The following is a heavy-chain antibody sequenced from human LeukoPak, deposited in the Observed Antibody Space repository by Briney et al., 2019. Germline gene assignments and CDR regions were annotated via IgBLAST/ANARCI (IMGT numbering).Heavy chain of an antibody. CDR3: GLSCKSTRWPNLNPFDR. J-gene: IGHJ5*02. D-gene: IGHD2-2*01. CDR1: RRTLTYHF. Sequence: ASVPVSCKPSRRTLTYHFFYWVRRAPGQGLEGMGIISPSGGSTSYAQKFQGRVTMTRDTSTSTDYLELSRRRGEYITVCKIGLSCKSTRWPNLNPFDRWGQGTLVTVSS. V-gene: IGHV1-46*01. CDR2: ISPSGGST.